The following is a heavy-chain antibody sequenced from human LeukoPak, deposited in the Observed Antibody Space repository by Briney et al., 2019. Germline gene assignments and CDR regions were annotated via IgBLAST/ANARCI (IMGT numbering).Heavy chain of an antibody. CDR2: IIPIFGTA. D-gene: IGHD2-2*01. CDR3: ARSEAKYCSSTSCYNWFDP. J-gene: IGHJ5*02. CDR1: GGTFSSYA. Sequence: ASVKVSCKASGGTFSSYAISWVRQAPGQGLEWMGGIIPIFGTANYAQKFQGRVTITTDESTSTAHMELSSLRSEDTAVYYCARSEAKYCSSTSCYNWFDPWGQRTLVTVSS. V-gene: IGHV1-69*05.